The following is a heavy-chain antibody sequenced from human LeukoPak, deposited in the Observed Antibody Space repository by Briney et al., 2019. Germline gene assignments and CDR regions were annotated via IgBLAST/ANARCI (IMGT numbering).Heavy chain of an antibody. CDR1: GYTFTGYY. D-gene: IGHD2-15*01. CDR3: ARVLLSSNWFDP. CDR2: INPNSGGT. Sequence: ASVKVSCKASGYTFTGYYMHWVRQAPGQGLEWMGWINPNSGGTNYAQKFQGRVTMTRDTSISTAYMELSRLRSDDRAVYYCARVLLSSNWFDPWGQGTLVTVSS. J-gene: IGHJ5*02. V-gene: IGHV1-2*02.